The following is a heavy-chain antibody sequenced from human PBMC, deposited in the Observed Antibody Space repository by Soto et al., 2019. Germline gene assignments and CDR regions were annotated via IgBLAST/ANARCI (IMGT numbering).Heavy chain of an antibody. J-gene: IGHJ4*02. CDR2: MSGGSDYI. CDR3: ARPPPYDSSGYYYDY. Sequence: EVQLVESGGGLVKPGGSLRLSCAASGFTFSNYRMNWVRQAPGKGLEWVSSMSGGSDYIYYADSVKGRFTISRDNAKNSLYLQMNSLRAEDTAGYYGARPPPYDSSGYYYDYWGQGTLVTVSS. D-gene: IGHD3-22*01. CDR1: GFTFSNYR. V-gene: IGHV3-21*01.